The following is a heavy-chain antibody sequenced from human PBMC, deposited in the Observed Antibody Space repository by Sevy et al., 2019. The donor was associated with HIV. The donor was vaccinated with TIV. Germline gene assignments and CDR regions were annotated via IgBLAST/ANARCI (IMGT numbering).Heavy chain of an antibody. CDR3: ARGLASLPGYYYGMDV. J-gene: IGHJ6*02. CDR1: GFTFSSYG. CDR2: ILYDGSKK. D-gene: IGHD3-3*02. Sequence: GGYLRLSCAASGFTFSSYGMHWVRQAPGKGLECVAVILYDGSKKYYPDSVKGRFTISRDNSKNTFYLQMSSLTSEDTAVYYCARGLASLPGYYYGMDVWGQGTAVTVSS. V-gene: IGHV3-33*01.